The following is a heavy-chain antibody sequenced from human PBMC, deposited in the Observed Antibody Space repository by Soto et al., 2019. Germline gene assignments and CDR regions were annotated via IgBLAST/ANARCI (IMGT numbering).Heavy chain of an antibody. CDR2: ISSNGGST. J-gene: IGHJ5*01. D-gene: IGHD6-6*01. Sequence: GGSLRLSCSVSGFPFSIYAMHLVRQSPGKGLEYASAISSNGGSTYYADSVKGRFTISRDNSKKTLYLQMTSLRVEDTAVYYCVKGKYSSSGRFDWFDPSGQGTVVTVSS. CDR3: VKGKYSSSGRFDWFDP. V-gene: IGHV3-64D*06. CDR1: GFPFSIYA.